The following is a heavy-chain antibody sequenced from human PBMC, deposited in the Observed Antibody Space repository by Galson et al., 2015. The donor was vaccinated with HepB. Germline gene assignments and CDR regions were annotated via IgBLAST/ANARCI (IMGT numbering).Heavy chain of an antibody. V-gene: IGHV3-23*01. Sequence: SLRLSCAASGFTFSSYPMSWVRQAPGKGLEWVSATSEKGGSRYYADSVKGRFTISRDNSKNILFLQMNNLRGEDTAIYYCARAEYTSGWYFVYWGQGTLVTASA. J-gene: IGHJ4*02. CDR1: GFTFSSYP. D-gene: IGHD6-19*01. CDR2: TSEKGGSR. CDR3: ARAEYTSGWYFVY.